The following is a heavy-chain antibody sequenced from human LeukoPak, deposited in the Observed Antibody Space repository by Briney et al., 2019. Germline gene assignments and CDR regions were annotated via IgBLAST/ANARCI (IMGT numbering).Heavy chain of an antibody. CDR1: GFTFTSSA. Sequence: SVKVSCKASGFTFTSSAVQWVRQARGQRLEWIGWIVVGSGNANYAQKFQERVTITRDMSTSTAYMELSSLRSEDTAVYYCAASSLSKYYDFWRAGGGDYWGQGTLVTVSS. CDR2: IVVGSGNA. D-gene: IGHD3-3*01. V-gene: IGHV1-58*01. J-gene: IGHJ4*02. CDR3: AASSLSKYYDFWRAGGGDY.